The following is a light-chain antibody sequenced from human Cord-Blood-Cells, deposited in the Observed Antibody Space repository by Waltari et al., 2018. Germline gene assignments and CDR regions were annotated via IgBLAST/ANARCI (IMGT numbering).Light chain of an antibody. V-gene: IGLV2-14*01. J-gene: IGLJ3*02. CDR3: SSYTSSSTWV. Sequence: QSALPQPASVSGSPGQSTTISCTGTSSDAGGYNYVSWYQQHPGQAPKLMIYDVSKRPSGVSNRFSGSKSGNTASLTISGLQAEDEADYYCSSYTSSSTWVFGGGTKLTVL. CDR1: SSDAGGYNY. CDR2: DVS.